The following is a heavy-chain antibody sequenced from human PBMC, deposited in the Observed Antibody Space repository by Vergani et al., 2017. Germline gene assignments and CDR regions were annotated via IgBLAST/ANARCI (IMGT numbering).Heavy chain of an antibody. CDR2: INPNSGGT. V-gene: IGHV1-2*02. D-gene: IGHD3-3*01. J-gene: IGHJ4*02. CDR1: GYTFTGYY. Sequence: QVQLVQSGAEVKKPGASVKVSCKASGYTFTGYYMHWVRQAPGQGLEWMGWINPNSGGTNYAQKFQGRVTMTRDTSISTAYMELSMLRSDDTAVYYCARDHYYFWSGYYLPGVYWGQGTLVTVSS. CDR3: ARDHYYFWSGYYLPGVY.